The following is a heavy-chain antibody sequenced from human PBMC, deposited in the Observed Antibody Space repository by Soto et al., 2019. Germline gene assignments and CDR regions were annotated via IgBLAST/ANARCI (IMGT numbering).Heavy chain of an antibody. D-gene: IGHD4-17*01. CDR3: ARTRYYYGMDV. J-gene: IGHJ6*02. CDR1: GGSISSYY. CDR2: IYYSGST. V-gene: IGHV4-59*01. Sequence: SETLSLTCTVSGGSISSYYWSWIRQPPGKGLEWIGYIYYSGSTNYNPSLKSRVTISVDTSKNQFSLKLSSVTAADTAVYYCARTRYYYGMDVWGQGTTVTVSS.